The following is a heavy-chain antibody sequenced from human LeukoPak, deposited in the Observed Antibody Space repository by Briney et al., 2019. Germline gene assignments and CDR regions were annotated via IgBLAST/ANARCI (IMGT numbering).Heavy chain of an antibody. Sequence: GGSLILSCTASGFTFSGYWMHWVRQAPGKGLEWVAVIWYDGSNKYYADSVKGRFTISRDNSKNTLYLQMNSLRAEDTAVYYCARVAATGANYYYGMDVWGQGTTVTVSS. CDR3: ARVAATGANYYYGMDV. D-gene: IGHD6-13*01. J-gene: IGHJ6*02. CDR2: IWYDGSNK. V-gene: IGHV3-33*08. CDR1: GFTFSGYW.